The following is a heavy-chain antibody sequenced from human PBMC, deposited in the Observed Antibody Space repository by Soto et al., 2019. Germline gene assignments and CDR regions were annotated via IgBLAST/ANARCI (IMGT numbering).Heavy chain of an antibody. Sequence: GSLRLSCAASGFTFSTYWMSWARQAPGKGLEWVAHINQDGSTNYHVDSVKGRFTISRDNARNSLYLQMNSLRAEDTAVYYCARDKSGSPGYWAPGTLVTVSS. CDR3: ARDKSGSPGY. CDR2: INQDGSTN. J-gene: IGHJ4*02. CDR1: GFTFSTYW. V-gene: IGHV3-7*03. D-gene: IGHD3-10*01.